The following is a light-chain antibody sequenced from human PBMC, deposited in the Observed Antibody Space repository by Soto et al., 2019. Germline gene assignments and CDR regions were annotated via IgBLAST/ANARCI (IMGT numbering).Light chain of an antibody. J-gene: IGLJ2*01. CDR1: SSDVGGYDY. CDR3: SSYTSFSAPVL. CDR2: EVS. Sequence: QSALTQPASVSGSPGQSITISCTGTSSDVGGYDYVSWYQQHPGKAPKLMIYEVSNRPSGVSNRFSGSKSGNTASLTISGLQAEDEADYYCSSYTSFSAPVLFGGGTKLTVL. V-gene: IGLV2-14*01.